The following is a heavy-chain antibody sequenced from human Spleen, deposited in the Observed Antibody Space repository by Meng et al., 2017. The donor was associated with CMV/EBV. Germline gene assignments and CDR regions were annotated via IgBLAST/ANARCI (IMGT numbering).Heavy chain of an antibody. CDR1: GGSFSPYS. Sequence: AVSGGSFSPYSYSLIRQPPGKGLEWIGQIYHNGITNYNPSLKSRVTLSVDTSKNQFSLQLTSLTAADTAVYYCARSSSGWYDGYFDSWGQGTLVTVSS. D-gene: IGHD6-19*01. CDR2: IYHNGIT. CDR3: ARSSSGWYDGYFDS. V-gene: IGHV4-34*01. J-gene: IGHJ4*02.